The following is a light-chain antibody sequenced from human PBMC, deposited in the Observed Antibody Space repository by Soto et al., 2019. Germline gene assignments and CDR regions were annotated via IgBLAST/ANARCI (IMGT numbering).Light chain of an antibody. CDR3: HQRQSWPRT. J-gene: IGKJ1*01. CDR1: HAVSSR. CDR2: LAS. V-gene: IGKV3-11*01. Sequence: EIVLTQSPATLSSFPGDRVTLSCRASHAVSSRLAWYQHKPGQAPRLLIYLASNRAAGVPARFSGSGSGTDFTLTISDVEPEDFAVYYCHQRQSWPRTFGQGTKVDIK.